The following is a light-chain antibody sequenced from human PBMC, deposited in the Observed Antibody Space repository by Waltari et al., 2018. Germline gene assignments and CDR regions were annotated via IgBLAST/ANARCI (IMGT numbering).Light chain of an antibody. CDR1: QSVLYRSNNTNF. V-gene: IGKV4-1*01. J-gene: IGKJ3*01. CDR2: WAS. CDR3: QQYYTTPPT. Sequence: DIVMTQSPDSLAVSLGERATINCKSSQSVLYRSNNTNFLAWYPQSPGQSPMLLIYWASTRESGVPDRFSGSGSGTDFTLTISSLQAEDVAVYYCQQYYTTPPTFGPGTKVDIK.